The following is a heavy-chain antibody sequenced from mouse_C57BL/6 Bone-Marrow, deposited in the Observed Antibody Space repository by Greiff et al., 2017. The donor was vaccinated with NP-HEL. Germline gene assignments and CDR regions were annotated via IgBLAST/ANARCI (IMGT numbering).Heavy chain of an antibody. CDR1: GFTFSDYG. CDR2: ISSGSSTI. Sequence: DVKLQESGGGLVKPGGSLKLSCAASGFTFSDYGMHWVRQAPEKGLEWVAYISSGSSTIYYADTVKGRFTISRDNAKNTLFLQMTSLRSEDTAMYYCARFNYGSSLYAMDYWGQGTSVTVSS. CDR3: ARFNYGSSLYAMDY. D-gene: IGHD1-1*01. J-gene: IGHJ4*01. V-gene: IGHV5-17*01.